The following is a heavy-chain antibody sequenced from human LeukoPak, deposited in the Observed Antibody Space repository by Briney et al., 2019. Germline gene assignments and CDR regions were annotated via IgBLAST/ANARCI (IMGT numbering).Heavy chain of an antibody. CDR3: ARDRAGFDY. J-gene: IGHJ4*02. CDR2: IKQDGSEK. CDR1: GFTFRSYW. V-gene: IGHV3-7*01. Sequence: GGSLRLSCAASGFTFRSYWMSWVRQAPGKGLEWVANIKQDGSEKYYVDSVKGRFTISRDNAKNSLYLQMNSLRAEDTAVYYCARDRAGFDYWGQGTLVTVSS.